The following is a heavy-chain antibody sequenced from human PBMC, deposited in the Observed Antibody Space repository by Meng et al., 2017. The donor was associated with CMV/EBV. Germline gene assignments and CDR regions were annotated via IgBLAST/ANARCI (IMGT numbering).Heavy chain of an antibody. Sequence: GESLKISCAASGFTFINYAMNWVRQAPGKWLEWVSSISSSGDTYYADSGKGRLTISRDTSRNTLYLQMNTLRAEDTAVYYCVGRQYGSGTYWGQGTLVTVSS. CDR2: ISSSGDT. V-gene: IGHV3-23*01. CDR1: GFTFINYA. CDR3: VGRQYGSGTY. J-gene: IGHJ4*02. D-gene: IGHD3-10*01.